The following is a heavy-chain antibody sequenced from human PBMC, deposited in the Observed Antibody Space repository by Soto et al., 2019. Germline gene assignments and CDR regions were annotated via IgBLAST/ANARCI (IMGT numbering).Heavy chain of an antibody. D-gene: IGHD3-16*02. CDR2: ISYDGINE. Sequence: QVQLVESGGSVVQPGRSLRLSCEASGFTFTSYAMHWVRQAPGKGLEWVAVISYDGINEYYADSVKGRFTTSRDNSENTLFLQMRSLRVADTAVYYCARDRLRLGELSLIGDFDDWGQGTLVTVSS. J-gene: IGHJ4*02. CDR3: ARDRLRLGELSLIGDFDD. CDR1: GFTFTSYA. V-gene: IGHV3-30*15.